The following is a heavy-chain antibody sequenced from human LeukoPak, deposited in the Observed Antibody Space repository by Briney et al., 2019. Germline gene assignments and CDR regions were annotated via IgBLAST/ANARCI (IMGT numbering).Heavy chain of an antibody. V-gene: IGHV3-30-3*01. CDR3: ARESLTYSLDY. CDR2: ISYDGSNK. Sequence: EPGGSLRLSCAASGFTFSSYAMHWVRQAPGKGLEWVAVISYDGSNKYYADSVKGRFTISRDNSKNTLYLQMNSLRAEDTAVYYCARESLTYSLDYWGQGTLVTVSS. CDR1: GFTFSSYA. D-gene: IGHD2-21*01. J-gene: IGHJ4*02.